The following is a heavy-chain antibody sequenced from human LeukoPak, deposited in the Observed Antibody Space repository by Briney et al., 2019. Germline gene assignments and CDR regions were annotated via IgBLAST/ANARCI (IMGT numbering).Heavy chain of an antibody. CDR2: MNPNSGNT. V-gene: IGHV1-8*01. CDR3: ARDWAVGTNPDNYCDY. J-gene: IGHJ4*02. D-gene: IGHD4-23*01. CDR1: GYTFTSYD. Sequence: ASVKVSCKASGYTFTSYDINWVRQATGQGLEWMGWMNPNSGNTGYAQKFQGRVTMTRNTSISTAYMELSSLRSEDTAVYYCARDWAVGTNPDNYCDYWGQGTQVTVSS.